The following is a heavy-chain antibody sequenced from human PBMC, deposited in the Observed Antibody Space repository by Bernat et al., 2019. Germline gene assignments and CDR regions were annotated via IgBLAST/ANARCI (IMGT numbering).Heavy chain of an antibody. CDR1: GFSLSSYL. CDR3: SRTAFVFDDVFDI. V-gene: IGHV3-74*01. J-gene: IGHJ3*02. Sequence: EVKVVESGGGLVQPGGSLRLSCEASGFSLSSYLMHWVRQAPRERLVWVSRITSDGTNKIYADSVKGRFTISRDNAKNTLYLQMNSLRAEDTAVYYCSRTAFVFDDVFDIWGQGTKVTVSS. D-gene: IGHD3-16*01. CDR2: ITSDGTNK.